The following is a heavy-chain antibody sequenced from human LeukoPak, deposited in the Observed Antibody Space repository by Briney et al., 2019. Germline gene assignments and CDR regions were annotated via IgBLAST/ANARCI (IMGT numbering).Heavy chain of an antibody. D-gene: IGHD3-22*01. CDR1: GYTFIGYY. CDR3: AVYYDSSGNDAFDI. Sequence: ASVKVSCKASGYTFIGYYMHWVRQAPGQGLEWMGWINPNSGGTNYAQKFQGRVTMTRDTSISTAYMELSRLRSDDTAVYYCAVYYDSSGNDAFDIWGQGTMVTVSS. CDR2: INPNSGGT. V-gene: IGHV1-2*02. J-gene: IGHJ3*02.